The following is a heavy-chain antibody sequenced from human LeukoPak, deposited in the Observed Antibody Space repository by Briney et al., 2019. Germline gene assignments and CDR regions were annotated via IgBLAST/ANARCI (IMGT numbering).Heavy chain of an antibody. CDR3: AKDTGYSYDSLYFDY. Sequence: GGSLRFSCAASGFTFSSYTMTWVRQAPGKGPEWVSAISGSGHRTYYADSVKGRFTISRDNSKNTLYLQMNSLRAEDTAVYYCAKDTGYSYDSLYFDYWGQGTLVTVSS. D-gene: IGHD5-18*01. CDR2: ISGSGHRT. CDR1: GFTFSSYT. J-gene: IGHJ4*02. V-gene: IGHV3-23*01.